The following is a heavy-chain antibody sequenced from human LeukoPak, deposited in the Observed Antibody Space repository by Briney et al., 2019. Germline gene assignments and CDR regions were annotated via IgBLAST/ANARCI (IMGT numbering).Heavy chain of an antibody. Sequence: SGGSLRLSCAASGFTFSSYAMHWVRQAPGKGLEWVSAISSSSSYIYYVDSVKGRFTISRGNAKNSLYLQMNSLRAEGTAVYYCAREPVTGSVYWGQGTLVTVSS. CDR3: AREPVTGSVY. V-gene: IGHV3-21*01. J-gene: IGHJ4*02. D-gene: IGHD4-17*01. CDR2: ISSSSSYI. CDR1: GFTFSSYA.